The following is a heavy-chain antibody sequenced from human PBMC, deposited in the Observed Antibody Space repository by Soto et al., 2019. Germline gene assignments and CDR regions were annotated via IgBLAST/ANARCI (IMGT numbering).Heavy chain of an antibody. CDR3: ARDHGLRAPFDP. J-gene: IGHJ5*02. CDR1: GGSISSYY. CDR2: IYYSGST. V-gene: IGHV4-59*01. Sequence: SETLSLTCTVSGGSISSYYWSWIRQPPGKGLEWIGYIYYSGSTNYNPSLKSRVTISVDTSKNQFSLKLSSVTAADTAVYYCARDHGLRAPFDPWGQGTLVTVSS. D-gene: IGHD4-17*01.